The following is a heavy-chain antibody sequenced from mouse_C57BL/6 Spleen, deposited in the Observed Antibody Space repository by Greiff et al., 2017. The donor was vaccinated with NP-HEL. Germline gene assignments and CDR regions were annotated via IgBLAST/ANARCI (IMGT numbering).Heavy chain of an antibody. J-gene: IGHJ1*03. CDR2: ISVGGGNT. CDR1: GFTFSSYT. D-gene: IGHD1-1*01. Sequence: EVMLVESGGGLVKPGGSLKLSCAASGFTFSSYTMSWVRQTPEKRLEWVATISVGGGNTYYPDSVKGRFTISRDNAKNTLYLQMSSLRSEDTALYYCARHGHYYGSSYPYWYFDVWGTGTTVTVSS. CDR3: ARHGHYYGSSYPYWYFDV. V-gene: IGHV5-9*01.